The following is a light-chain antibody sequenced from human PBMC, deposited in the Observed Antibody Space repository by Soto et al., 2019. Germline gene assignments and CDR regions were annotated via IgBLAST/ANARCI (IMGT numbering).Light chain of an antibody. Sequence: EVVMTQSTGTLSLSPGERATLSCRASQSVSSSYLAWYQQKPGQAPRLLIYGTSSRATAIPDRFSGSGSGTDFTLTISRLEPEDFAVYYCQQYGSSSWTFGQGTRWISN. CDR1: QSVSSSY. CDR3: QQYGSSSWT. CDR2: GTS. V-gene: IGKV3-20*01. J-gene: IGKJ1*01.